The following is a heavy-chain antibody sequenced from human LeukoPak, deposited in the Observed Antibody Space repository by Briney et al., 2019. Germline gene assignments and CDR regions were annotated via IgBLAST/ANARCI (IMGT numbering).Heavy chain of an antibody. V-gene: IGHV3-49*03. J-gene: IGHJ3*02. CDR1: GFTFSDYG. CDR2: IRSKPYGRTT. D-gene: IGHD2-15*01. CDR3: SRTRISGIDGFDI. Sequence: GGSLKLSCKASGFTFSDYGVTWFRQAPGKELEWVAFIRSKPYGRTTEYAASVKGRFSISRDDTTSIVYLQMNSLKTEDTALYYCSRTRISGIDGFDIWGQGPMVTVSS.